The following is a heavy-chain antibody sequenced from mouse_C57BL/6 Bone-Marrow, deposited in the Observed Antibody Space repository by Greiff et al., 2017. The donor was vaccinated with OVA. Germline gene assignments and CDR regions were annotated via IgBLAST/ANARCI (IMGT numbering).Heavy chain of an antibody. CDR1: GYSFTGYY. CDR2: INPSTGGT. J-gene: IGHJ3*01. CDR3: ARGGTSPFAY. V-gene: IGHV1-42*01. D-gene: IGHD4-1*01. Sequence: VQLQQSGPELVKPGASVKISCKASGYSFTGYYMNWVQQSPEKSLEWIGEINPSTGGTSYNQKFKAKATLTVAKSSSTAYLQLKSLTSEDAAVYYCARGGTSPFAYWGQGTLVTVSA.